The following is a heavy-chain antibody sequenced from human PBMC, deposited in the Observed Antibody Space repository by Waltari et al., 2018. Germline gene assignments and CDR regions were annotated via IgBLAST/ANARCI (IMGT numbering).Heavy chain of an antibody. J-gene: IGHJ6*02. D-gene: IGHD6-19*01. V-gene: IGHV1-69*02. CDR3: ARALKQWLVQSYYYYGMDV. CDR2: IIPILGIA. CDR1: GGTFSSYT. Sequence: QVQLVQSGAEVKKPGSSVKVSCKASGGTFSSYTISWVRTAPGQGLEWMGRIIPILGIANYAQKFQGRVTITADKSTSTAYMELSSLRSEDTAVYYCARALKQWLVQSYYYYGMDVWGQGTTVTVSS.